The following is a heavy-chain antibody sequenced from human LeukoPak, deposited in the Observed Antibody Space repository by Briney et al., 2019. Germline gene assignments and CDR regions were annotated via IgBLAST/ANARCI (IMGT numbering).Heavy chain of an antibody. J-gene: IGHJ4*02. V-gene: IGHV4-39*01. CDR1: GGSIGSSSYY. CDR3: ARPEVGATRGLHY. D-gene: IGHD1-26*01. Sequence: ASETLSLSCTVSGGSIGSSSYYWGWIRQSPGKGLEWIGSISYSGSTYYNPSLKSRVTISVDTSKSQFSLKLSSVTAADTAVYYCARPEVGATRGLHYWGQGTLVTVSS. CDR2: ISYSGST.